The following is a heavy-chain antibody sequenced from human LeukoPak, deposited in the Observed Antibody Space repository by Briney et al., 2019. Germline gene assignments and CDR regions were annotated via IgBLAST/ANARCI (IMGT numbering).Heavy chain of an antibody. V-gene: IGHV3-23*01. Sequence: PGGSLRLSCAASGFTFSSYAMSWVRQAPGKGLEWVSVISGSGGSTYYADSVKGRFTISRDNSKNTLYLQMNSLRAEDTAVYYCARDLGSSNDYWGQGTLVTVSS. D-gene: IGHD6-6*01. CDR2: ISGSGGST. CDR1: GFTFSSYA. CDR3: ARDLGSSNDY. J-gene: IGHJ4*02.